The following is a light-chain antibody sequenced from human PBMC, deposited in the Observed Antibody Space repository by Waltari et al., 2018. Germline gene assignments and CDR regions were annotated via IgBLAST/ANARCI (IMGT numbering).Light chain of an antibody. V-gene: IGKV1-5*03. CDR3: QQYNSYSLLS. CDR2: KAS. Sequence: DIQMTQSPSTLSASVGDRVIFSCRASQSIRKWLAWYQQKPGKYPKLLFYKASALESGVPSRFSGSGSGTEFTLTISSLQPEDFATCYCQQYNSYSLLSFGGGTKVEIK. J-gene: IGKJ4*01. CDR1: QSIRKW.